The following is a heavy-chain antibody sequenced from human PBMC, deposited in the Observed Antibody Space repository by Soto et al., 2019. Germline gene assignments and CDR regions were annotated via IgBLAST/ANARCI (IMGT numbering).Heavy chain of an antibody. Sequence: GGSLRLSCAASGFTFTTYSMNWVRQAPGKGPEWVSYISSTSSTIYYADSVKGRFTISRDNAQNTLHLQMNSLRAEDTAVYYCAKDTSSSPYYMDVWGKGTTVTVSS. CDR1: GFTFTTYS. J-gene: IGHJ6*03. V-gene: IGHV3-48*04. CDR3: AKDTSSSPYYMDV. CDR2: ISSTSSTI. D-gene: IGHD6-13*01.